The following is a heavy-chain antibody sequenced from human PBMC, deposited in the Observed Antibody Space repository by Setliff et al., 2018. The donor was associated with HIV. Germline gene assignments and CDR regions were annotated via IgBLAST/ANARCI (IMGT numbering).Heavy chain of an antibody. V-gene: IGHV3-23*01. CDR1: GITFSDYT. D-gene: IGHD6-19*01. CDR2: ISGSSYST. J-gene: IGHJ4*02. CDR3: ARGSSGWLPY. Sequence: GGSLRLSCAASGITFSDYTMSWVRQGPGKGLEWVSCISGSSYSTYYADSVKGRFTISRDNSKNTLYLQMNGLRAEDTAVYYCARGSSGWLPYWGQGTLVTVSS.